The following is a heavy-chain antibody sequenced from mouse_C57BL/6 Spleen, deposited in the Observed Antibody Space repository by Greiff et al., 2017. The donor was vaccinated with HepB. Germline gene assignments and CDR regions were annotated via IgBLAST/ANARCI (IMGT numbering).Heavy chain of an antibody. J-gene: IGHJ1*03. CDR2: IWSGGST. V-gene: IGHV2-2*01. Sequence: VQLQQSGPGLVQPSQSLSITCTVSGFSLTSYGVHWVRQSPGKGLEWLGVIWSGGSTDYNAAFISRLSISKDNSKSQVFFKMNSLQADDTAIYYCARDRDKSWYFDVWGTGTTVTVSS. CDR3: ARDRDKSWYFDV. CDR1: GFSLTSYG.